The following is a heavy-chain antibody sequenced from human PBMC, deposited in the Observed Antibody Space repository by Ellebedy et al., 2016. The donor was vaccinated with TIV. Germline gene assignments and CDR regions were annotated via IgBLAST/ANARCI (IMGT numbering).Heavy chain of an antibody. J-gene: IGHJ4*02. V-gene: IGHV1-18*01. CDR3: ARGGVAVDGRMSY. CDR2: ISPYSGDT. Sequence: ASVKVSCKASGYTFNAYGISWVRQAPGQGLEWVGWISPYSGDTDYAEKFQCRVTMTTDKSMTTAYMELRSLRFDDTAVYYCARGGVAVDGRMSYWGQGTLVTVSS. D-gene: IGHD6-19*01. CDR1: GYTFNAYG.